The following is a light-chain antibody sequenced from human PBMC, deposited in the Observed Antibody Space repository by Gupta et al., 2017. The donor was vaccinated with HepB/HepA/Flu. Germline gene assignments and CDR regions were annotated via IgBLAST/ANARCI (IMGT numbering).Light chain of an antibody. CDR1: QGIRSY. Sequence: DIQLTHPPSFLSASVGDRVTISCRASQGIRSYLAWYQQKAGKAPKFLMSAASTLQGGVPSRFSGSGSGTEFTLTISSLQREDFATYYCQQLSRYPLTFGGGTKVEIK. J-gene: IGKJ4*01. CDR2: AAS. CDR3: QQLSRYPLT. V-gene: IGKV1-9*01.